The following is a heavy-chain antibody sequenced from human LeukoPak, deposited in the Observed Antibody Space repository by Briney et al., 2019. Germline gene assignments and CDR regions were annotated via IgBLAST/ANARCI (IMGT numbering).Heavy chain of an antibody. Sequence: SETLSLTCAVYGGSFSGYYWSWIRQPPGKGLEWIGEINHSGSTNYNPSLKSRVTISVDTSKNQFSLKLSSVTAADTAVYYCATLKVRGVADAFDIWGQGTMVTVSS. CDR3: ATLKVRGVADAFDI. V-gene: IGHV4-34*01. J-gene: IGHJ3*02. CDR1: GGSFSGYY. CDR2: INHSGST. D-gene: IGHD3-10*01.